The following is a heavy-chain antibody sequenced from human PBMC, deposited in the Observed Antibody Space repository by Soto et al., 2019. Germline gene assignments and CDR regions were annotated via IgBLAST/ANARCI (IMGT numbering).Heavy chain of an antibody. Sequence: GGSLRLSCAASGFTVSSNYMSWVRQAPGKGLEWVSVIYSGGSTYYADSVKGRFTISRDNSKNTLYLQMNSLRAEDTAVYYCARVAGSMALSYYYYYMDVWGKGTTVTVSS. CDR3: ARVAGSMALSYYYYYMDV. V-gene: IGHV3-66*01. J-gene: IGHJ6*03. CDR1: GFTVSSNY. D-gene: IGHD3-10*01. CDR2: IYSGGST.